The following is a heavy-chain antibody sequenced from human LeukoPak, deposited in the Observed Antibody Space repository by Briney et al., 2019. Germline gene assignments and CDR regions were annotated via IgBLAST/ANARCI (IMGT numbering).Heavy chain of an antibody. D-gene: IGHD5-18*01. CDR1: GYSISSGYF. J-gene: IGHJ4*02. CDR3: AREYGYSYGYGDY. V-gene: IGHV4-38-2*02. CDR2: IHHSGST. Sequence: PSETLSLTCAVSGYSISSGYFWGWIRQPPGKGLEWIGSIHHSGSTYYNPSLKSRDTISVDTSKNQFSLKLSSVTAADTAVYYCAREYGYSYGYGDYWGQGTLVTVSS.